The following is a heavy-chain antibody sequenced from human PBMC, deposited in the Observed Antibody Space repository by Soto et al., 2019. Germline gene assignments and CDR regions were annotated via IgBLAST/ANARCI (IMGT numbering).Heavy chain of an antibody. V-gene: IGHV5-51*01. CDR3: ARHGAARNYYYYGMDV. J-gene: IGHJ6*02. CDR2: IYPGDSDT. D-gene: IGHD6-6*01. CDR1: GYSFTSYW. Sequence: GESLKISCKGSGYSFTSYWIGWVRQMPGKGLEWMGIIYPGDSDTRYSPSFQGQVTISADKSISTAYLQWSSLKASDTAMYYCARHGAARNYYYYGMDVWGQGTTVTVSS.